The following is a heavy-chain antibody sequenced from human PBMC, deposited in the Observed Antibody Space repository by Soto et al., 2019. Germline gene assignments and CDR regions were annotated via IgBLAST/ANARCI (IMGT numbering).Heavy chain of an antibody. Sequence: SETLSLTCTVSGGSISSYYWSWIRQPPGKGLEWIGYIYYSGSTNYNPSLKSRVTISVDTSKNQFSLKLSSVTAADTAVYYCARDLGATGSYYYYGMDVWGQGTTVTVSS. D-gene: IGHD5-12*01. V-gene: IGHV4-59*12. CDR3: ARDLGATGSYYYYGMDV. CDR2: IYYSGST. CDR1: GGSISSYY. J-gene: IGHJ6*02.